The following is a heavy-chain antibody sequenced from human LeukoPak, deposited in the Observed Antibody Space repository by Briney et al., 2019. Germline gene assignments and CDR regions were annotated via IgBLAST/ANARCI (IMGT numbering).Heavy chain of an antibody. CDR1: GFTFSSYS. CDR2: ISSSSSYI. J-gene: IGHJ6*03. V-gene: IGHV3-21*04. CDR3: ARGIVATTVYYYYYYMDV. D-gene: IGHD5-12*01. Sequence: GGSLRLSCAASGFTFSSYSMNWVRQAPGKGLEWVSSISSSSSYIYYADSVKGRFTISRDNAKNSLYLQMNSLRSEDTAVYYCARGIVATTVYYYYYYMDVWGKGTTVTISS.